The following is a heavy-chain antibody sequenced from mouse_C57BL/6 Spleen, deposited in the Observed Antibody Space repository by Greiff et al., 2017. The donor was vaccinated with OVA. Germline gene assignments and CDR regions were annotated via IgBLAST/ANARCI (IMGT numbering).Heavy chain of an antibody. Sequence: VQLQESGAELVRPGASVTLSCKASGYTFTDYEMHWVKQTPVHGLEWIGAIDPETGGTAYNQKFKGKAILTADKSSSTAYMELRSLTSEDSAVYYCSSYAMDYWGQGTSVTVSS. CDR2: IDPETGGT. V-gene: IGHV1-15*01. CDR1: GYTFTDYE. CDR3: SSYAMDY. J-gene: IGHJ4*01.